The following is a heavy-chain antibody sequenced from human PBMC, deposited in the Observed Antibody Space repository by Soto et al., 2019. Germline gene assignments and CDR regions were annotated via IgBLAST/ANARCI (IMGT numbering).Heavy chain of an antibody. Sequence: SVKVSCKASGGTFSSYAISWVRQAPGQGLEWMGGIIPIFGTANYAQKFQGRVTITADESTSTAYMELSSLRSEDTAVYYCASPVRGNYYGSGALEYDYYCGMDVWGQGTTVTVSS. J-gene: IGHJ6*02. D-gene: IGHD3-10*01. CDR3: ASPVRGNYYGSGALEYDYYCGMDV. CDR1: GGTFSSYA. V-gene: IGHV1-69*13. CDR2: IIPIFGTA.